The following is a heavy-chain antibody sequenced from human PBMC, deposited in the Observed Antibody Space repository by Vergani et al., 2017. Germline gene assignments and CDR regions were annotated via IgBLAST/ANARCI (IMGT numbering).Heavy chain of an antibody. Sequence: QVQLVQSGAEVKKPGSSVKVSCKASGGTFSSYAISWVRQAPGQGLEWMGGIIPIFGTANYAQKFQGRVTITADESTSTAYMELSSLRSEDTAVYYCAKDPLRHPVTTGSIDYWGQGTLVTVSS. D-gene: IGHD4-11*01. CDR1: GGTFSSYA. CDR3: AKDPLRHPVTTGSIDY. CDR2: IIPIFGTA. J-gene: IGHJ4*02. V-gene: IGHV1-69*01.